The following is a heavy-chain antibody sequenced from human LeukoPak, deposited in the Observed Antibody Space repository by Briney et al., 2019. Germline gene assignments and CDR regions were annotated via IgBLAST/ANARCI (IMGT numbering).Heavy chain of an antibody. CDR3: ARDRDTSGHYSCFDP. J-gene: IGHJ5*02. D-gene: IGHD3-3*01. Sequence: PGGSLRLSCAASGFTFSNYGMHWVRQAPGKGLEWVAVIWSHGRDQYYTDSVKGRFTVSKDNSKNTVYLQMNSLRAEDTAVYYCARDRDTSGHYSCFDPWGQGTLVTVSS. V-gene: IGHV3-33*01. CDR2: IWSHGRDQ. CDR1: GFTFSNYG.